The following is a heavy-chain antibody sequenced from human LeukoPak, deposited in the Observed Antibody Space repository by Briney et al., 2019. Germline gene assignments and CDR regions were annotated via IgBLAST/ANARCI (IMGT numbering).Heavy chain of an antibody. CDR1: GFTFDDYA. V-gene: IGHV3-9*03. J-gene: IGHJ6*03. D-gene: IGHD6-19*01. CDR2: ISWNSGSI. Sequence: SGMSLRLSCAASGFTFDDYAMHWVRQAPGKGLEWVSGISWNSGSIGYADSVKGRFTISRDNAKNSLYLQMNSLRAEDMALYYCAKDISGAIYYYYYMHVWVKGTTVTVSS. CDR3: AKDISGAIYYYYYMHV.